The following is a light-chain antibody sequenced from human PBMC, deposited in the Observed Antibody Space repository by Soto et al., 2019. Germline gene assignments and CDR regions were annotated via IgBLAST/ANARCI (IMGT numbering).Light chain of an antibody. CDR3: MQSTHWPRT. CDR2: RVS. CDR1: QSLVYSDGNTY. Sequence: DVVMTQSPLSLPVTLGQPASISCRSSQSLVYSDGNTYLNWFQQRPGQSPRRLIYRVSNRDSGVPDRFNGSGSGTDFTLKISRVEAEDVGLYYCMQSTHWPRTFGQGTKVEI. J-gene: IGKJ1*01. V-gene: IGKV2-30*01.